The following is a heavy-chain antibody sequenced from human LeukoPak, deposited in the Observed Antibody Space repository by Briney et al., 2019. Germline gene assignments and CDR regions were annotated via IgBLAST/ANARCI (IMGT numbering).Heavy chain of an antibody. CDR3: ARHEQGYCTSSSCRGSDY. CDR2: IYHSGST. J-gene: IGHJ4*02. D-gene: IGHD2-2*01. Sequence: PSETLSLTCVVSDYSISGGYYWGWIRQPPGKGLEWIGSIYHSGSTYYNPSLKSRVTISIDTSENQFSLKLSSVTAADTAVYYCARHEQGYCTSSSCRGSDYWGQGTLVTVSS. CDR1: DYSISGGYY. V-gene: IGHV4-38-2*01.